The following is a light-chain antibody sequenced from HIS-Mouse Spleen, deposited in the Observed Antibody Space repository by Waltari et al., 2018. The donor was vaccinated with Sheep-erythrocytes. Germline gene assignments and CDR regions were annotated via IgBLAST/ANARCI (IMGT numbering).Light chain of an antibody. Sequence: DIQMTQSPSSVSASVGDRVTITCRACKGISSWLAWYQQKPGKAPKLLIHAASSLQSGVPSRFSGSGSGTAFTLTISRLQPEDFATYYCQQANSFPITFGQGTRLEIK. J-gene: IGKJ5*01. CDR3: QQANSFPIT. V-gene: IGKV1-12*01. CDR1: KGISSW. CDR2: AAS.